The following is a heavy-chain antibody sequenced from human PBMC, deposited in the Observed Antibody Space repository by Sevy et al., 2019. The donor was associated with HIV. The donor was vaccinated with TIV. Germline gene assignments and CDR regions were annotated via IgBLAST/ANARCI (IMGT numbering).Heavy chain of an antibody. J-gene: IGHJ5*02. V-gene: IGHV4-59*01. CDR1: GGSISSYY. D-gene: IGHD3-10*01. Sequence: SETLSLTCTVSGGSISSYYWSWIRQPPGKGLEWIGYIYYSGSTNYNPSLKSRVTISVDTSKNQFSLKLSSVTAADTAVYYCARAYYGSGSYLPWFDPWGQRTLVTVSS. CDR2: IYYSGST. CDR3: ARAYYGSGSYLPWFDP.